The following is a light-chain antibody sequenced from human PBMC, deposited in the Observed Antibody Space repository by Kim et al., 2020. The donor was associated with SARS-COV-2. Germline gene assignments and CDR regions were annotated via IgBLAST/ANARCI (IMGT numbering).Light chain of an antibody. CDR3: QSADSSGTRGV. J-gene: IGLJ3*02. CDR1: ALTDQY. CDR2: KDS. V-gene: IGLV3-25*03. Sequence: SYELTQPPSVSVSPGQTARITCSGDALTDQYAYWYQQKPGQAPGLLIYKDSERPSGIPERFSGSSSGTTVTLTISGVQAEDEADYYCQSADSSGTRGVFGGGTKLTVL.